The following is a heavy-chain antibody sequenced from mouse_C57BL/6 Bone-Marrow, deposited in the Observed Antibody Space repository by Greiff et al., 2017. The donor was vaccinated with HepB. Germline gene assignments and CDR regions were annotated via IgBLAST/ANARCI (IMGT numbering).Heavy chain of an antibody. J-gene: IGHJ2*01. CDR2: ISSGSSTI. CDR3: ARMTYDGYCRYYFDY. D-gene: IGHD2-3*01. Sequence: EVQRVESGGGLVKPGGSLKLSCAASGFTFSDYGMHWVRQAPEQGLEWVAYISSGSSTIYYEDTVKGRVTISRDNAKNTLSLQMTRLRSEDTAMYYCARMTYDGYCRYYFDYWGQGTTLTVSS. CDR1: GFTFSDYG. V-gene: IGHV5-17*01.